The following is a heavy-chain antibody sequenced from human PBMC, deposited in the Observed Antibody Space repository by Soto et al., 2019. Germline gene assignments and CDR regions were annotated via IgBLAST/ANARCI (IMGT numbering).Heavy chain of an antibody. CDR3: ARDFDEHRWPNGMDV. V-gene: IGHV3-53*01. D-gene: IGHD2-15*01. J-gene: IGHJ6*02. Sequence: EVQLVESGGGLIQPGGSLRLSCAASGFTVSSNYMSWVRQAPGKGLEWVSVIYSGGSTYYADSVKGRFTISRDNSKNTLYLQMNSLRAEDTAVYYCARDFDEHRWPNGMDVWGQGTTVTVSS. CDR1: GFTVSSNY. CDR2: IYSGGST.